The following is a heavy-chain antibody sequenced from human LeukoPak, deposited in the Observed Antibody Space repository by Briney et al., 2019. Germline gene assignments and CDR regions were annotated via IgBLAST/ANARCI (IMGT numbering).Heavy chain of an antibody. V-gene: IGHV4-59*01. CDR1: GESFSGFY. CDR3: ARLGGYGYFDY. J-gene: IGHJ4*02. D-gene: IGHD5-12*01. CDR2: IYYSGST. Sequence: SETLSLTCAVYGESFSGFYWSWIRQPPGKGLEWIGYIYYSGSTNYNPSLKSRVTISVDTSKSQFSLKLSSVTAADTAVYYCARLGGYGYFDYWGQGTLVTVSS.